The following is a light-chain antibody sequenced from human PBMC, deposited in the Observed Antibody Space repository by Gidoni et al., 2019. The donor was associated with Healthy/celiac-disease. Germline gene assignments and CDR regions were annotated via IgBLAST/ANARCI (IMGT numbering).Light chain of an antibody. V-gene: IGKV4-1*01. CDR1: QSVLYSSNNKNY. CDR3: QQYYSTPPT. Sequence: ERATINCKSSQSVLYSSNNKNYLAWYQKKPGQPPKLLIYWASTRESGVPDRFSGSGSGTDFTLTISSLQAEDVAVYYCQQYYSTPPTFGQGTKLEIK. J-gene: IGKJ2*01. CDR2: WAS.